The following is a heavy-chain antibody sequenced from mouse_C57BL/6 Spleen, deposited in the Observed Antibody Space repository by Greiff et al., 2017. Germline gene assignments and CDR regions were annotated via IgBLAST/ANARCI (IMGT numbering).Heavy chain of an antibody. CDR1: GYTFTSYW. CDR3: ARVNSDYYEWFAY. V-gene: IGHV1-64*01. J-gene: IGHJ3*01. Sequence: VQLQQPGAELVKPGASVKLSCKASGYTFTSYWMHWVKQRPGQGLEWIGMIHPNSGSTNYNEKFKSKATLTVDTSSSTAYMQLSKLTSEDSAVSYWARVNSDYYEWFAYWGQGTLVTVSA. D-gene: IGHD1-1*01. CDR2: IHPNSGST.